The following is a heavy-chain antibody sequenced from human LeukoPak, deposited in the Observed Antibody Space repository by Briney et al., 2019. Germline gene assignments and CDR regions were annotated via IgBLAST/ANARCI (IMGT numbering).Heavy chain of an antibody. CDR3: ASRDGDYDWYFDL. D-gene: IGHD4-17*01. V-gene: IGHV4-30-4*01. Sequence: SETLSLTCTVSGGSISSGDYYWSWIRQPPGKGLEWIGYIYYSGSTYYNPSLKSRVTISVDTSKNQFSLKLSSVTAADTAVYYCASRDGDYDWYFDLWGRGTLVTVSS. CDR2: IYYSGST. J-gene: IGHJ2*01. CDR1: GGSISSGDYY.